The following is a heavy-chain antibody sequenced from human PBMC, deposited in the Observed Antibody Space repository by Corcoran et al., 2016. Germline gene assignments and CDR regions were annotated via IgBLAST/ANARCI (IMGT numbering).Heavy chain of an antibody. Sequence: EVQLVESGGGLVKPGGSLRLSCAASGFTFSSYSMNWVRQAPGKGLEWVSSISSSSSYIYYADSVKGRFTLSRDNAKNSLYMKMNSLKAEDTAVYYCARMGHYGGNSADYWGQGTLVTVSS. V-gene: IGHV3-21*01. J-gene: IGHJ4*02. CDR2: ISSSSSYI. D-gene: IGHD4-17*01. CDR1: GFTFSSYS. CDR3: ARMGHYGGNSADY.